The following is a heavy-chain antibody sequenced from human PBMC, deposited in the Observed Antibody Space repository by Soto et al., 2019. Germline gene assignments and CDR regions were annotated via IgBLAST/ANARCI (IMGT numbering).Heavy chain of an antibody. CDR1: GGTFSSYA. Sequence: SVKVSCKASGGTFSSYAISWVRQAPGQGLEWMGGIIPIFGTANYAQKFQGRVTITADESTSTAYMELSSLRSEDTAVYYCARPYDSSQSPRFDNWGQGTPVTVSS. J-gene: IGHJ4*02. CDR3: ARPYDSSQSPRFDN. CDR2: IIPIFGTA. D-gene: IGHD3-22*01. V-gene: IGHV1-69*13.